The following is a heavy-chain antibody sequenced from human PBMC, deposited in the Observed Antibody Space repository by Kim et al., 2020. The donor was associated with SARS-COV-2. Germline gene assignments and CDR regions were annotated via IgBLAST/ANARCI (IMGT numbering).Heavy chain of an antibody. V-gene: IGHV1-2*02. CDR2: ISTDSGAV. D-gene: IGHD5-18*01. CDR3: AGGDTVVASRYYYAMDV. CDR1: GYTFSNYY. Sequence: ASVKVSCKTSGYTFSNYYIHWVRQAPGQGLEWMAWISTDSGAVNYAQKFQDRVIMTRDTSINTTYMELTSLTSDDTAAYFCAGGDTVVASRYYYAMDVWGQGTTVTVSS. J-gene: IGHJ6*02.